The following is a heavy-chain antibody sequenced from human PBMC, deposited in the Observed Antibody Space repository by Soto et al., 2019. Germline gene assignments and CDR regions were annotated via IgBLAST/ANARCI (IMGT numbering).Heavy chain of an antibody. CDR2: ISSSSSYI. CDR3: ARGRFLEWLFPLPFDY. CDR1: GFTFSSYS. J-gene: IGHJ4*02. D-gene: IGHD3-3*01. V-gene: IGHV3-21*01. Sequence: EVQLVESGGGLVKPGGSLRLSCAASGFTFSSYSMNWVRQAPGKGLEWVSSISSSSSYIYYADSVKGRFTISRDNAKNSLYLQMNSLRAEDTAVYYCARGRFLEWLFPLPFDYWGQGTLVTVSS.